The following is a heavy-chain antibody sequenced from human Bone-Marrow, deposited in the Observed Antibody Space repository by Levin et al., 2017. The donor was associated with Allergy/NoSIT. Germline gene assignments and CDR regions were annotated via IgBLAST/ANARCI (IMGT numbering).Heavy chain of an antibody. V-gene: IGHV3-53*01. CDR1: GFTVNTHY. J-gene: IGHJ4*03. CDR3: ARSSSTWYHLFDY. Sequence: PGGSLRLSCAASGFTVNTHYMAWVRQAPGKGLEWVSVFYSDGLTFYADSVKGRFTISRDNSKSTLFLQMNSLRAEDTALYYCARSSSTWYHLFDYWGHGTLVTVSS. CDR2: FYSDGLT. D-gene: IGHD6-13*01.